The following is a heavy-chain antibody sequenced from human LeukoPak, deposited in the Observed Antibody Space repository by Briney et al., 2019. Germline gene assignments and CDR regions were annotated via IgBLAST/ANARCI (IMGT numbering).Heavy chain of an antibody. Sequence: GGSLRLSXAASGFTFDDYGMSWVRQAPGKGLEWVSGINWNGGSTGYADSVKGRFTISRDNAKNSLYLQMNSLRAEDTALYYCARVDYYDSSGYYQPWGQRTLVTVSS. CDR2: INWNGGST. D-gene: IGHD3-22*01. V-gene: IGHV3-20*04. CDR3: ARVDYYDSSGYYQP. CDR1: GFTFDDYG. J-gene: IGHJ5*02.